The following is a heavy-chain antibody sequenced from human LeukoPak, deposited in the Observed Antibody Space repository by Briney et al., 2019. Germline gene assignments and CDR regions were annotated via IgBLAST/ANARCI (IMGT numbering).Heavy chain of an antibody. CDR1: GGSVSSDSYY. J-gene: IGHJ4*02. D-gene: IGHD1-7*01. CDR3: VRDRELQY. V-gene: IGHV4-61*01. Sequence: SETLSLTCTVSGGSVSSDSYYWSWIRQPPGKGLEWIGYIYYSGSTNYNPSLKSRATISVDTSKNQFSLRLSSVTAADTAIYYCVRDRELQYWGQGTLVTVSS. CDR2: IYYSGST.